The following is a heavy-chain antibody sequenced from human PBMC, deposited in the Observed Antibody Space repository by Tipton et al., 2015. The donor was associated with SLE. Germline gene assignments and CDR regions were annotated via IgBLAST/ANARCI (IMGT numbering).Heavy chain of an antibody. Sequence: GLVKPSQTLSLICAISGDSVSSNSAAWTWIRQSPSRGLEWLGTALFRAKWFFDYAESLKGRLTITPDTSKNQFSLQMDSVTPEDTAVYFCARDPYGDWGSGYFDFWGQGILVTVSS. D-gene: IGHD7-27*01. J-gene: IGHJ4*02. CDR3: ARDPYGDWGSGYFDF. V-gene: IGHV6-1*01. CDR2: ALFRAKWFF. CDR1: GDSVSSNSAA.